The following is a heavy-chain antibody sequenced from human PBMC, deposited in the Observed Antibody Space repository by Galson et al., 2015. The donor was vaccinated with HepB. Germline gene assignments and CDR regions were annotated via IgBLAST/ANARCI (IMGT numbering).Heavy chain of an antibody. V-gene: IGHV3-30-3*01. CDR1: GFTFSSYA. Sequence: SLRLSCAASGFTFSSYAMHWVRQAPGKGLEWVAVISYDGSNKYYADSVKGRFTISRDNSKNTLYLQMNSLRAEDTAVYYCARDRDRIAARLGYWGQGTLVTVSS. D-gene: IGHD6-6*01. J-gene: IGHJ4*02. CDR2: ISYDGSNK. CDR3: ARDRDRIAARLGY.